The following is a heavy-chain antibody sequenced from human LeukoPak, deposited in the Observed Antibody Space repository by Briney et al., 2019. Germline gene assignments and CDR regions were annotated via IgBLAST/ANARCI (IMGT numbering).Heavy chain of an antibody. D-gene: IGHD2-15*01. CDR3: ARHVSSVVAPNWFDP. J-gene: IGHJ5*02. CDR2: IYPGDSDT. CDR1: GYSFTTYW. V-gene: IGHV5-51*01. Sequence: GESLKISCKGSGYSFTTYWIGWVRQMPGKGLEWMGIIYPGDSDTRYSPSSQGQVTISADKSISTAYLQWSSLKASDTAMYYCARHVSSVVAPNWFDPWGQGTLVTVSS.